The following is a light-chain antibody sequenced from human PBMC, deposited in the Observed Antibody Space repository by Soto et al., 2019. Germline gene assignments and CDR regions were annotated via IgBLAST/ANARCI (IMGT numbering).Light chain of an antibody. J-gene: IGKJ1*01. CDR3: QHSYSTLAWT. CDR1: QSISSY. CDR2: AAS. Sequence: DIQMTQSPSSLSASVGDRVTITCRASQSISSYLNWDQQKPGKAPKLLIYAASRLQSGVPSRFSGSGSGTDFTLTISRLQPEDFATYYCQHSYSTLAWTFGQWTKVEIK. V-gene: IGKV1-39*01.